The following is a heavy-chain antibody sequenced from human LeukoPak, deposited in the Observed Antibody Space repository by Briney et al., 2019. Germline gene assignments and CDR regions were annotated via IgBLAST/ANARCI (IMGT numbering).Heavy chain of an antibody. D-gene: IGHD3-22*01. CDR2: IKQDGSEK. J-gene: IGHJ4*02. CDR1: GFTFSSYW. V-gene: IGHV3-7*01. CDR3: ARDSHYYDSSGYYY. Sequence: PGGSLRLSCAASGFTFSSYWMSWVRQAPGKGLEWVANIKQDGSEKYYVDSVKGRFTISRGNAKNSLYLQMNSLRAEDTAVYYCARDSHYYDSSGYYYWGQGTLVTVSS.